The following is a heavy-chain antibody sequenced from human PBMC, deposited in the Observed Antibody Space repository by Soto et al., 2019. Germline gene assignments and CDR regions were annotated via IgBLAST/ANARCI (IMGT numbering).Heavy chain of an antibody. V-gene: IGHV4-59*12. Sequence: SSETLSLTCTVSAASFSKYYWSWIRQPPGKGLEWIGYIYFNGNTNYNPSLKRRVTISIDTSKRHFSLKLSSVTDADTAAYYCARADRTLVTSYSLDVWGQGTTVTVSS. CDR3: ARADRTLVTSYSLDV. D-gene: IGHD2-21*02. J-gene: IGHJ6*02. CDR1: AASFSKYY. CDR2: IYFNGNT.